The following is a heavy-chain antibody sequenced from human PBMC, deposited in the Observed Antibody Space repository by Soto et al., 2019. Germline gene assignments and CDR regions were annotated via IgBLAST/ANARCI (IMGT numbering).Heavy chain of an antibody. Sequence: RASVKVSCKASGGTFSSYAISWVRQAPGQGLEWMGGIIPIFGTANYALKFQGRVTITADKSTSTAYMELSSLRSEDTAVYYCARLRSRTDIVGPNGFDPWGQGTLVTVSS. CDR2: IIPIFGTA. V-gene: IGHV1-69*06. CDR1: GGTFSSYA. D-gene: IGHD2-15*01. J-gene: IGHJ5*02. CDR3: ARLRSRTDIVGPNGFDP.